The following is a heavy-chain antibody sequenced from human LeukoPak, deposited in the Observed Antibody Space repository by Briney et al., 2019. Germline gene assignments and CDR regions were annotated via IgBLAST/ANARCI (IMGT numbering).Heavy chain of an antibody. D-gene: IGHD5-18*01. CDR2: INPNSGGT. Sequence: ASVKVSCKASGYTFTGYYMHWVRQAPGQGLEWMGWINPNSGGTNYAQKFQGRVTMTRDTSISTAYMELSRLRSDDTAVYYCARGYNYGPTTPIFDYWGQGTLVTVSS. V-gene: IGHV1-2*02. CDR3: ARGYNYGPTTPIFDY. CDR1: GYTFTGYY. J-gene: IGHJ4*02.